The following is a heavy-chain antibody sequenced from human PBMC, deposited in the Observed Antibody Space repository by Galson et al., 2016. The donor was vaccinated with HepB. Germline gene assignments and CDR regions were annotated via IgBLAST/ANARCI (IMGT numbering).Heavy chain of an antibody. CDR3: ARDQNYYYGMDV. D-gene: IGHD2/OR15-2a*01. J-gene: IGHJ6*02. CDR2: ISSSGKYI. Sequence: SLRLSCAASGISFSLYSMNWVRQAPGKGLEWVSSISSSGKYIYHADSVRGRFTISRDNAKNSLYLQMNSLRAEDTAVYYCARDQNYYYGMDVWGQGTTVTVSS. CDR1: GISFSLYS. V-gene: IGHV3-21*01.